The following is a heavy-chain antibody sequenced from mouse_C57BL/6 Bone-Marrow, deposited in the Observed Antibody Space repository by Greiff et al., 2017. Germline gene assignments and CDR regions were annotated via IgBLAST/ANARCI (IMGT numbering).Heavy chain of an antibody. CDR2: IYPGSGST. CDR3: ARPTTVVAAMDY. V-gene: IGHV1-55*01. CDR1: GYTFTSYW. Sequence: QVQLQQPGAELVKPGASVKMSCKASGYTFTSYWITWVKQRPRQGLEWIGDIYPGSGSTNYNEKFKSKATLTVDTSSSTAYMQLSSLTSEDSAVYYCARPTTVVAAMDYWGQGTSVTVSS. D-gene: IGHD1-1*01. J-gene: IGHJ4*01.